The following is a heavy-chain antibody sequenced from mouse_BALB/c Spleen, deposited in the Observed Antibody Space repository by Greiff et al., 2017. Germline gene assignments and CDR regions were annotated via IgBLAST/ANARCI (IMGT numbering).Heavy chain of an antibody. V-gene: IGHV1S135*01. J-gene: IGHJ2*01. CDR3: ARWDDYGSSYCLDY. CDR2: IDPYNGGT. D-gene: IGHD1-1*01. Sequence: VHVKQSGPELVKPGASVKVSCKASGYAFTSYNMYWVKQSHGKSLEWIGYIDPYNGGTSYNQKFKGKATLTVDKSSSTAYMHLNSLTSEDSAVYYCARWDDYGSSYCLDYWGQGTTLTVSS. CDR1: GYAFTSYN.